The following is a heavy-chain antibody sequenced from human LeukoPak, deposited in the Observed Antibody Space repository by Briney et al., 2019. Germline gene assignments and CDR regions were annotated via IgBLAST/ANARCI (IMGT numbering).Heavy chain of an antibody. CDR2: INPNSGGT. CDR1: GYTFTGYY. Sequence: ASVTVSCKASGYTFTGYYMHWVRQAPGQGLEWMGWINPNSGGTNYAQKFQGRVTMTRDTSISTAYMELSRLRSDDTAVYYCARGIYDFWSETLDYWGQGTLVTVSS. V-gene: IGHV1-2*02. CDR3: ARGIYDFWSETLDY. D-gene: IGHD3-3*01. J-gene: IGHJ4*02.